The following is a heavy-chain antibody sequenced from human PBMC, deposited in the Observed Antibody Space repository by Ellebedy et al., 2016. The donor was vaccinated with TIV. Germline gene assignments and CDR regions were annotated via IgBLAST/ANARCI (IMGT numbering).Heavy chain of an antibody. CDR2: IIPILGIA. V-gene: IGHV1-69*04. Sequence: AASVKVSCKASGGTFSSYAISWVRQAPGQGLEWMGRIIPILGIANYAQKFQGRVTITADKSTSTAYMELSSLRSEDTAVYYCARDSDYGGNSGRISWTYYFDYWGQGTLVTVSS. J-gene: IGHJ4*02. CDR3: ARDSDYGGNSGRISWTYYFDY. D-gene: IGHD4-23*01. CDR1: GGTFSSYA.